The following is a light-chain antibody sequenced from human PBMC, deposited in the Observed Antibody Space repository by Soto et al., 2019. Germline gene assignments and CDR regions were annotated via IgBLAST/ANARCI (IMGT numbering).Light chain of an antibody. CDR3: CPYIVGSTPLCV. V-gene: IGLV2-14*01. J-gene: IGLJ1*01. CDR1: SSDVGGYNY. CDR2: DVN. Sequence: QSALTQPASVSGSPGQSITISCTGTSSDVGGYNYVSWYQQHPGKAPKLMIYDVNNRPSGVSNRFSGSKSGNTASRTISGLQAEDEADDYCCPYIVGSTPLCVFGPGTKLTVL.